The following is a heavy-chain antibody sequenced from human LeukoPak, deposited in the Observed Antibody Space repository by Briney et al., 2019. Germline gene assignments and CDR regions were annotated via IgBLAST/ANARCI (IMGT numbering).Heavy chain of an antibody. V-gene: IGHV3-48*02. CDR3: AREGIVCSSTSCYVDY. J-gene: IGHJ4*02. Sequence: GGSLRLSCAASGFTFSSYTMNWVRQAPGKGLEWVPYITSSSTIYYAEYADSVKGRFTISRDNAKNSLYLQMNSLRDEDTAVYYCAREGIVCSSTSCYVDYWGQGTLVTVSS. CDR1: GFTFSSYT. CDR2: ITSSSTI. D-gene: IGHD2-2*01.